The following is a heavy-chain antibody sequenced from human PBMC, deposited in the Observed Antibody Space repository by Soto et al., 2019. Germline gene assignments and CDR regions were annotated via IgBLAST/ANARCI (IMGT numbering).Heavy chain of an antibody. CDR3: VKDESINWYSGHFRH. V-gene: IGHV3-9*01. CDR1: GFTFDDYA. Sequence: GGSLRLSCAASGFTFDDYAMHWVRQVPGKGLERVSGINWNSGSIGYGDSVKGRFAISRDNAKNSLHLQMNSLSAEDTAFYYCVKDESINWYSGHFRHWGQGTLVTSPQ. CDR2: INWNSGSI. J-gene: IGHJ1*01. D-gene: IGHD6-13*01.